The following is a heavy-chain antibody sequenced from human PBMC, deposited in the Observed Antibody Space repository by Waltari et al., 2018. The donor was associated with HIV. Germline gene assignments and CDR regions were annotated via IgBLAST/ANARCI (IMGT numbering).Heavy chain of an antibody. V-gene: IGHV1-18*01. Sequence: QVQLVQSGAEVKKHGASVKVSCKASGYPFTSYGISWLRQAPGQGLEWMGWISAYNGITNYAQKLQGRVTMTTDTSTSTAYMELRSLRSDDTAVYYCARVGCSSASCYNGWFDPWGQGTLVTVSS. D-gene: IGHD2-2*02. CDR1: GYPFTSYG. J-gene: IGHJ5*02. CDR3: ARVGCSSASCYNGWFDP. CDR2: ISAYNGIT.